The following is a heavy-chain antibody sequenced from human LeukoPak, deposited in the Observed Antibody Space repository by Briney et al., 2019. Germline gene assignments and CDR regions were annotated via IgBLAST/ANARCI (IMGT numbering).Heavy chain of an antibody. CDR3: ARGNSGYDGGRSFDI. J-gene: IGHJ3*02. V-gene: IGHV5-51*01. Sequence: GESLKISCKGSGYSFTNHWIGWVRQMPGKGLEWMGIIYPGDSDTRYSPSFEGQVTISADKSISTAYLQWSSLKASDTDMYYCARGNSGYDGGRSFDIWGQGTLATVSS. D-gene: IGHD5-12*01. CDR1: GYSFTNHW. CDR2: IYPGDSDT.